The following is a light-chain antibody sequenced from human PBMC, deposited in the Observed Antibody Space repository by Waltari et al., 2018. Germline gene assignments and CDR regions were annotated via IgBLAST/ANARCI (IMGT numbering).Light chain of an antibody. CDR3: CSYVGSSTWV. J-gene: IGLJ3*02. Sequence: QSALTQPASLSGSPRQSITIACTGTSSDVGTCNLVSWYQHHPDKAPKLMIYEVSQRPSGISNRFSGSKSGNTASLTISGLQAEDEADYYCCSYVGSSTWVFGGGTKLTVL. CDR1: SSDVGTCNL. V-gene: IGLV2-23*02. CDR2: EVS.